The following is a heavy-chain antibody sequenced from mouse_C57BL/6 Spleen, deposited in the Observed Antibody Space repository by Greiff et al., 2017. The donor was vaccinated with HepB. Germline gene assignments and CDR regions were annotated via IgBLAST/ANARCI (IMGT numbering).Heavy chain of an antibody. CDR1: GYTFTDYE. D-gene: IGHD2-4*01. V-gene: IGHV1-15*01. CDR3: TRWDDYDETWFAY. J-gene: IGHJ3*01. CDR2: IDPETGGT. Sequence: VQLQQSGAELVRPGASVTLSCKASGYTFTDYEMHWVKQTPVHGLEWIGAIDPETGGTAYNQKFKGKAILTADKSSSTAYMELRSLTSEDSAVYYCTRWDDYDETWFAYWGQGTLVTVSA.